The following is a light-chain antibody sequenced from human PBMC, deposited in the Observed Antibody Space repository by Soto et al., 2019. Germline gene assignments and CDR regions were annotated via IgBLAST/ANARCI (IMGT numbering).Light chain of an antibody. CDR3: QHYNSYSEA. J-gene: IGKJ1*01. CDR1: KTISSW. V-gene: IGKV1-5*03. CDR2: KAS. Sequence: DIQMTQSPSTLSGSVGDRVTITCRASKTISSWLAWYQQKPGKAPKLLIYKASTLKSGVPSRFSGSGSGTEFTLTISSRQPDDFATYYCQHYNSYSEAFGQGTKVDLK.